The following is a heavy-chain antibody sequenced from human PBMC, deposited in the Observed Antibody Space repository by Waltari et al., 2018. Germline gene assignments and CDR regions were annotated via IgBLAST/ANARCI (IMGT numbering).Heavy chain of an antibody. D-gene: IGHD2-15*01. CDR1: GGSISSHY. CDR3: ARKAPGSTDAFDI. V-gene: IGHV4-59*11. Sequence: QVQLQESGPGLVKPSETLSLTCTVSGGSISSHYWSWIRQPPGKGLEWIWYIYYSGSTNYNPSLKSRINISGETAKNQFSLKLSSVTAADTAVDYCARKAPGSTDAFDIWGQGTMVTVSS. CDR2: IYYSGST. J-gene: IGHJ3*02.